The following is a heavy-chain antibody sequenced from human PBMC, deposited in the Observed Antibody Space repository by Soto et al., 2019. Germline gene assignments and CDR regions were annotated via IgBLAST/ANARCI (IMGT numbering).Heavy chain of an antibody. CDR2: ISVSGGST. V-gene: IGHV3-23*01. Sequence: EVQLLESGGGLVQPGGSLTLSCAASRFTFSSYAMCWVRQAPGKGLEWVSSISVSGGSTYYAASLKGRFTISRDNTKNTLYLPVNRLRAEDTAVYYCAKDGYSIPGNKPLDYWGQGTLVTVSS. J-gene: IGHJ4*02. CDR3: AKDGYSIPGNKPLDY. D-gene: IGHD1-26*01. CDR1: RFTFSSYA.